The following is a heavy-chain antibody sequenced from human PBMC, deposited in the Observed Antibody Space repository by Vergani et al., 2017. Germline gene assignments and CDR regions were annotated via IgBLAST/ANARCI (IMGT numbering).Heavy chain of an antibody. D-gene: IGHD1-26*01. CDR3: ARSHAPGYSGSYPDY. J-gene: IGHJ4*02. CDR1: GGTFSSYT. Sequence: QVQLVQSGAEVKKPGSSVKVSCKASGGTFSSYTISWVRQAPGQGLEWMGRIIPILGIANYAQKFQGRVTITADKSTSTAYMELSSLRSEDTAVYYCARSHAPGYSGSYPDYWGQGTLVTVSS. CDR2: IIPILGIA. V-gene: IGHV1-69*02.